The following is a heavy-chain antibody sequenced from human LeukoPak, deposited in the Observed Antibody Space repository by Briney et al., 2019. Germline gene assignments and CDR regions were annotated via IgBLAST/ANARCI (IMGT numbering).Heavy chain of an antibody. Sequence: GGSLRLSCAASGFTISSYAMSWVRQAPGKGLEWVSSISGSGGSTYYVDSVKGRFTISRDNSKNTLYLQMNSLRAEDTAVYYCAKDGMVATGYSDYWGQGTLVTVSS. V-gene: IGHV3-23*01. D-gene: IGHD5-12*01. CDR2: ISGSGGST. J-gene: IGHJ4*02. CDR3: AKDGMVATGYSDY. CDR1: GFTISSYA.